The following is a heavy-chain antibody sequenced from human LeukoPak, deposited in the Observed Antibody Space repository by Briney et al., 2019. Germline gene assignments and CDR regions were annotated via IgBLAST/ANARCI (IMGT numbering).Heavy chain of an antibody. CDR1: GGSISPYY. Sequence: PSETLSLTCTVSGGSISPYYWIWIRQPPGKGLEWIGYIYYSGGTNYNPSLKSRVTMSVDTSKNQFSLKLASVTAADTAVYYCARGGQQLRYFQHWGQGTLVTVSS. J-gene: IGHJ1*01. V-gene: IGHV4-59*01. CDR2: IYYSGGT. CDR3: ARGGQQLRYFQH. D-gene: IGHD6-13*01.